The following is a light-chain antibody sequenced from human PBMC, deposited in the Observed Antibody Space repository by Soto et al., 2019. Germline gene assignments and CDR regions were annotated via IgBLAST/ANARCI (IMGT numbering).Light chain of an antibody. J-gene: IGKJ5*01. Sequence: EIVLTQSPGTLSLSPGEGATLSCRASQSVSSSYLAWYQQNPGQAPRLLIYGASTRATDIPDRFSGSGSGTDFTLTIGRLEPEDFAVSYCQQYGSSPSTFGQGTRLEI. CDR2: GAS. CDR3: QQYGSSPST. CDR1: QSVSSSY. V-gene: IGKV3-20*01.